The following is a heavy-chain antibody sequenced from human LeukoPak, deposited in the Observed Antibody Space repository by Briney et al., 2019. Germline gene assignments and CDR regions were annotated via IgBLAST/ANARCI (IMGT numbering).Heavy chain of an antibody. D-gene: IGHD1/OR15-1a*01. Sequence: SETLSLTCAVYGGSFSGYYWSWIRQPPGKGLEWIGEINHSGSTNYNPSLKSRVTTSVDTSKNQFSLKLSSLTAADTAVYYCARTNNLFYYFDYWGQGTLVTVSS. CDR1: GGSFSGYY. CDR2: INHSGST. V-gene: IGHV4-34*01. J-gene: IGHJ4*02. CDR3: ARTNNLFYYFDY.